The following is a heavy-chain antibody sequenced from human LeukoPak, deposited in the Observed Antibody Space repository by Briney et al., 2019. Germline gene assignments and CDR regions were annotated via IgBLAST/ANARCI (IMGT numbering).Heavy chain of an antibody. CDR1: GGSFSSYA. V-gene: IGHV1-69*04. J-gene: IGHJ3*01. CDR2: IIPFLGIA. Sequence: ASVKVSCKASGGSFSSYAISWVRQAPGQGLEWMGMIIPFLGIADSTQKFQGRVTITADKSTSTAYMELSSLRSEDTAVYFCARDWYYDSGAYFSGPDAFDVWGQGAMVTVSS. D-gene: IGHD3-22*01. CDR3: ARDWYYDSGAYFSGPDAFDV.